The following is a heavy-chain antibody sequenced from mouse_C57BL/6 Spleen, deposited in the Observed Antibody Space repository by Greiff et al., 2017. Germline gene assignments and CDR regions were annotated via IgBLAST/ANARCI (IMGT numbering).Heavy chain of an antibody. CDR2: IYPGDGDT. Sequence: QVQLQQSGPELVKPGASVKISCKASGYAFSSSWMNWVKQRPGKGLEWIGRIYPGDGDTNYNGKFKGKATLTADKSSSTAYMRLSSLTSEDSAVYFCARSPSMVTYAMDYWGQGTSVTVSS. V-gene: IGHV1-82*01. CDR1: GYAFSSSW. J-gene: IGHJ4*01. D-gene: IGHD1-1*02. CDR3: ARSPSMVTYAMDY.